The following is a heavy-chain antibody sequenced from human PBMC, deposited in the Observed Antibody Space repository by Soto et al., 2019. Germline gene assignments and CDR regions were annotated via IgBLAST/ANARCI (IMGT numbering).Heavy chain of an antibody. CDR1: GYTFTCYY. J-gene: IGHJ6*04. CDR3: ARDSTIFGVPYYYGMDV. CDR2: INPNSGGT. V-gene: IGHV1-2*04. D-gene: IGHD3-3*01. Sequence: ASVKVSCKASGYTFTCYYMHWVRQAPGQGLEWMGWINPNSGGTNYAQKFQGWVTMTRDTSISTAYMELSRLRSDDTAVYYCARDSTIFGVPYYYGMDVCGEGTTVTVSS.